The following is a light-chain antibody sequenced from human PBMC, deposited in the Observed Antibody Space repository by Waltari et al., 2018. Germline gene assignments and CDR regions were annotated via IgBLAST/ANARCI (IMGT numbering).Light chain of an antibody. V-gene: IGLV1-44*01. CDR3: AAWDDSLNGHVV. J-gene: IGLJ2*01. CDR2: SNN. Sequence: QSVLTQPPSASGTPGQRGTIPCSGSSSNIRRHAVTWSQHQPPGTAPNLFIYSNNQRPSGVPDRFSGSKSGTSASLAISSLQSEDEGDYYCAAWDDSLNGHVVFGGGTKLTVL. CDR1: SSNIRRHA.